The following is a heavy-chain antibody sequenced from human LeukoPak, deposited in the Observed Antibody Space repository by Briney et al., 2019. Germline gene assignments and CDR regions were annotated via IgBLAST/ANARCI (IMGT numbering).Heavy chain of an antibody. CDR3: ARDRLYYGDYVGYFDY. D-gene: IGHD4-17*01. CDR2: ISAYNGNT. J-gene: IGHJ4*02. V-gene: IGHV1-18*01. Sequence: ASVKVSCKASGYTFTSYGISWVRQAPGQGLEWMGWISAYNGNTNYAQKLRGRVTMTTDTSTSTAYMELRSLRSDDTAVYYCARDRLYYGDYVGYFDYWGQGTLVTVSS. CDR1: GYTFTSYG.